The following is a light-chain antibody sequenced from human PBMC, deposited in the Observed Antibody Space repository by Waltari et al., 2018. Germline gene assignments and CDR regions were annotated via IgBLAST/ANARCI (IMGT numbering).Light chain of an antibody. J-gene: IGKJ1*01. CDR1: QSISSY. Sequence: IQSTHALSTLSVFVGDRETITCRASQSISSYFNWYQQKPGQAPKLLIYAASSLQSGVPARFSGSGSGTDFTLTISSLQPEDFATYYCQQSYSTPRMFGQGTKVEIK. CDR2: AAS. CDR3: QQSYSTPRM. V-gene: IGKV1-39*01.